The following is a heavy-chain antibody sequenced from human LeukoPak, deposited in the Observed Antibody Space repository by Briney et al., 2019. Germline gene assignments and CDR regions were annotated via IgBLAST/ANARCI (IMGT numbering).Heavy chain of an antibody. CDR3: ARDHRDTISGHQVWYFDY. V-gene: IGHV3-53*05. D-gene: IGHD3-9*01. CDR2: IYSGGST. CDR1: GFTVSSNY. Sequence: GGSLRLSCAASGFTVSSNYMSWVRQAPGKGLEWVSVIYSGGSTYYADSVKGRFTISRDNSKSTLYLQMNSLRAEDTAVYYCARDHRDTISGHQVWYFDYWGQGTLVTVSS. J-gene: IGHJ4*02.